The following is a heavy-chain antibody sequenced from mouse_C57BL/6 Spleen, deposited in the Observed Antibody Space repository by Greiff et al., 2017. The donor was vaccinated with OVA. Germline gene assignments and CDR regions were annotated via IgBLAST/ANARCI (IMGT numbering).Heavy chain of an antibody. CDR2: IDPENGDT. J-gene: IGHJ4*01. Sequence: VQLKQSGAELVRPGASVKLSCTASGFNIKDDYMHWVKQRPEQGLEWIGWIDPENGDTEYASKFQGKATITADTSSNTAYLQLSSLTSEDTAVYYCTRGGLAPYAMDYWGQGTSVTVSS. D-gene: IGHD2-2*01. CDR3: TRGGLAPYAMDY. CDR1: GFNIKDDY. V-gene: IGHV14-4*01.